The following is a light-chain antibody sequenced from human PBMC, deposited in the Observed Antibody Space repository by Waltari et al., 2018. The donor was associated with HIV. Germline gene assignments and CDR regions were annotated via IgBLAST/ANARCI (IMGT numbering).Light chain of an antibody. J-gene: IGKJ1*01. CDR2: GST. CDR3: LLYGDSPRWT. CDR1: QTVSANC. Sequence: SVVTQSPGTLSLSPGDKVTLSCRTSQTVSANCLGWYQSKSGQPPKLLFYGSTCRASGIPDRFSSSGSDTGYRIDVGLTIHRREPDDFALYVCLLYGDSPRWTFG. V-gene: IGKV3-20*01.